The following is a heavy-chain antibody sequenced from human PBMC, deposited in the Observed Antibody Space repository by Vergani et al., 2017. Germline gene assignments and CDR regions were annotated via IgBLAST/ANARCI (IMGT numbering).Heavy chain of an antibody. CDR2: IYYSGST. Sequence: QLQLQESGPGLVKPSETLSLICTVFGGPISSSSYYWGWIRQPPGKGLEWIGSIYYSGSTYYNPSLKSRVTISVDTSKNKFSLKLSPVTAADTAVYYCATLSSSWHAPFDYWGQGTLVTVSS. J-gene: IGHJ4*02. CDR3: ATLSSSWHAPFDY. V-gene: IGHV4-39*01. CDR1: GGPISSSSYY. D-gene: IGHD6-13*01.